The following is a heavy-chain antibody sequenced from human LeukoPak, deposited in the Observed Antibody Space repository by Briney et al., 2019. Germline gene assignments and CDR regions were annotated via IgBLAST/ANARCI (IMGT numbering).Heavy chain of an antibody. J-gene: IGHJ4*02. CDR2: NNHSGST. D-gene: IGHD5-18*01. CDR1: GGSFSGYY. Sequence: SETLSLTCAVYGGSFSGYYWSWIRQPPGKGLEWIGENNHSGSTNYNPSLKSRVTISVDTSKNQFSLKLSSVTAADTAVYYCARGGQLWASDYWGQGTLVTVSS. V-gene: IGHV4-34*01. CDR3: ARGGQLWASDY.